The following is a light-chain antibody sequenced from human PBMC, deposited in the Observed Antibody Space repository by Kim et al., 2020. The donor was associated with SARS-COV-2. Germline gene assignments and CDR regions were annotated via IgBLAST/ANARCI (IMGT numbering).Light chain of an antibody. CDR1: SGAVTRGHC. V-gene: IGLV7-46*01. CDR3: LLSYNNTRI. Sequence: PGGTVTLTCGSSSGAVTRGHCPYWFQQKPGQAPRTLIYDTYSKYSWTPARFSGSLLGGKAALILSGAQPEDEADYYCLLSYNNTRIFGGGTQLTVL. J-gene: IGLJ2*01. CDR2: DTY.